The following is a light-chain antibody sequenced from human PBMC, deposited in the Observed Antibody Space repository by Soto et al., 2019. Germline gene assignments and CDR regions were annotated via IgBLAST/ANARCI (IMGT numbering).Light chain of an antibody. CDR2: LNSDGSH. CDR1: SGHSSYA. CDR3: QTWGTGNVV. Sequence: QPVLTQSPSASASLGASVKLTCTLSSGHSSYAIAWHQQQPETGPRYLMKLNSDGSHTKGDGIPDRFSGSSSGAERYLTISSLQSEDEADYYCQTWGTGNVVFGGGTKVTVL. V-gene: IGLV4-69*01. J-gene: IGLJ2*01.